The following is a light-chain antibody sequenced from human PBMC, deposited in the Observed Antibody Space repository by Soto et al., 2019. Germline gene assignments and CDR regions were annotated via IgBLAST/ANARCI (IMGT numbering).Light chain of an antibody. CDR1: SSNIGAGYD. CDR2: GNS. CDR3: QSYDNSLSGSWV. Sequence: QSVLTQPPSVSGAPGQRVTISCTGSSSNIGAGYDVHWYQQLPGTAPKLLMYGNSNRPSGVPDRFSGSKSGTSASLAITGLQADDEADYYCQSYDNSLSGSWVFGGGTKLTVL. V-gene: IGLV1-40*01. J-gene: IGLJ3*02.